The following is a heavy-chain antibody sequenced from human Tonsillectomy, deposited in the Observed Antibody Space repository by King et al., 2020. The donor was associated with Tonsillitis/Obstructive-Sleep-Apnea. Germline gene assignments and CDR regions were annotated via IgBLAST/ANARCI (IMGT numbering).Heavy chain of an antibody. CDR2: IYHSGST. Sequence: QLQESGSGLVKPSQTLSLTCAVSSGSISSGGYSWSWIRQPPGKGLEWIGYIYHSGSTYYNPSLKSRVTISVDRSKNQFSLKLNSVTAADTAVYYCASSLGYCSGGSRYSDYFDYWGQGTLVTVSS. J-gene: IGHJ4*02. CDR3: ASSLGYCSGGSRYSDYFDY. D-gene: IGHD2-15*01. CDR1: SGSISSGGYS. V-gene: IGHV4-30-2*01.